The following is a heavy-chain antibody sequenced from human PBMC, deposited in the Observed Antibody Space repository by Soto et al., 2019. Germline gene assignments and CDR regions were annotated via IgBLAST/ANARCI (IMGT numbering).Heavy chain of an antibody. J-gene: IGHJ4*02. CDR2: ISAYNGNT. CDR1: GYTFTSYG. V-gene: IGHV1-18*01. CDR3: ARDRPRYYDFWCCYSDFGY. D-gene: IGHD3-3*01. Sequence: GASVKVSCKASGYTFTSYGISWVRQAPGQGLEWMGWISAYNGNTNYAQKLQGRVTMTTDASTSTAYMELRSLRSDDTAVYYCARDRPRYYDFWCCYSDFGYWHQLNLVTVSS.